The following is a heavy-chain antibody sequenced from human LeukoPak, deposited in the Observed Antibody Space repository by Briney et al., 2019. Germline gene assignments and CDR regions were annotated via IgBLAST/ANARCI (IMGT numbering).Heavy chain of an antibody. CDR1: GFTFSSYG. D-gene: IGHD3-10*01. CDR2: ISYDGSNK. CDR3: AKDPTFGEDAFDI. J-gene: IGHJ3*02. V-gene: IGHV3-30*18. Sequence: QPGGSLRLSCAASGFTFSSYGMHWVRQAPGKGLEWVAVISYDGSNKYYADSVKGRFTISRDNSKNTLYLQMNSLRAEDTAVYYCAKDPTFGEDAFDIWGQGTMVTVSS.